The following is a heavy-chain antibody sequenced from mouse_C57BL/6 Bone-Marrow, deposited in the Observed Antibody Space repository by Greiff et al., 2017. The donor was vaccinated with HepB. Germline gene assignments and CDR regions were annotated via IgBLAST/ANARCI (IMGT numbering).Heavy chain of an antibody. CDR3: VKHSSFDC. CDR2: IRSKSNNYAT. J-gene: IGHJ2*01. CDR1: GFSFNTYA. V-gene: IGHV10-1*01. Sequence: EVQLVESGGGLVQPKGSLKLSCAASGFSFNTYAMYWVCQAPGKGLEWVARIRSKSNNYATYYADSVKDRFTISRDDSECMLYLQMNNFKTEDTTMYYCVKHSSFDCWGQVTTLAVSS.